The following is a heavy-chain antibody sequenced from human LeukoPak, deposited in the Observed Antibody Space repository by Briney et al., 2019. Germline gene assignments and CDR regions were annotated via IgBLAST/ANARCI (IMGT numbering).Heavy chain of an antibody. Sequence: SETLSLTCTVSGGSISSSSYYWGWIRQPPGKGLEWIGSIYYSGSTYYNPSLKSRVTISVDTSKNRFSLKLSSVTAADTAVYYCARQKPYPKDYHYGMDVWGQGTTVTVSS. V-gene: IGHV4-39*01. J-gene: IGHJ6*02. CDR2: IYYSGST. CDR1: GGSISSSSYY. D-gene: IGHD1-14*01. CDR3: ARQKPYPKDYHYGMDV.